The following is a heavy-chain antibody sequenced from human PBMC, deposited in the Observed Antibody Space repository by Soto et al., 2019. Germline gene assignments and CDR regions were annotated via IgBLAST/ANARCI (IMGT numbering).Heavy chain of an antibody. V-gene: IGHV3-20*04. CDR2: INWNGGST. CDR3: ARDDGYSSSWYYFDY. J-gene: IGHJ4*02. CDR1: GFTFDDYG. Sequence: GGSLRLSCAASGFTFDDYGMSWVRQAPGKGLEWVSGINWNGGSTGYADSVKGRFTISRDNAKNSLYLQMNSLRAEDTALYYCARDDGYSSSWYYFDYWGQGTLVTVSS. D-gene: IGHD6-13*01.